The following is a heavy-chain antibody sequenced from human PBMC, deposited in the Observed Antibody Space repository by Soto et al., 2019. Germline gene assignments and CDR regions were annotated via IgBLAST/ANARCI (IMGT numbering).Heavy chain of an antibody. CDR3: ARQGRYYYDSSGYYIDY. V-gene: IGHV4-39*01. CDR1: GGSISSDSYY. Sequence: PSETLSLTCTVSGGSISSDSYYWVLIRQSPEKGLEWIASISYSGSTYYNPTLKSRLIISVDTSKSQFSLKLSSVTAADTAVYYCARQGRYYYDSSGYYIDYWGQGTLVTVSS. D-gene: IGHD3-22*01. J-gene: IGHJ4*02. CDR2: ISYSGST.